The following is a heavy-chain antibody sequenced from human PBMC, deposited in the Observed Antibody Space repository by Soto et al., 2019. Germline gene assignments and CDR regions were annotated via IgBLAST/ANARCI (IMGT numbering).Heavy chain of an antibody. V-gene: IGHV1-69*10. CDR2: IIPILGIA. CDR3: ARVLNSSGFDY. CDR1: GGTFSSYT. D-gene: IGHD6-19*01. Sequence: SVKVSCKASGGTFSSYTISWVRQAPGQGLEWMGGIIPILGIANYAQKFQGRVTITAAKSTSTAYMELSSLRSEDTAVYYCARVLNSSGFDYWGQGTLVTVSS. J-gene: IGHJ4*02.